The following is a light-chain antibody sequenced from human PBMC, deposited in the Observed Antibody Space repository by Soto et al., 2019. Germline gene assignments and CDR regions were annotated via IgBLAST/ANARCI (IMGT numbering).Light chain of an antibody. CDR1: QSVSFSY. Sequence: EIVLTKNQDTLSLSPGERATLSCRASQSVSFSYLAWYQQKPGQAPRLLIYGASSRATGIPDRFSGSGSGTDFTLTISRFEAEDFVLYCCPEYGMSPLAFAGGTKVDIK. CDR3: PEYGMSPLA. CDR2: GAS. V-gene: IGKV3-20*01. J-gene: IGKJ4*01.